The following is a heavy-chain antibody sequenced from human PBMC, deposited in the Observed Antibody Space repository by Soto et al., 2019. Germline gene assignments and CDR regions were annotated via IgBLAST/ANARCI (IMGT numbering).Heavy chain of an antibody. CDR3: ARDLNPRQEMLYALLGY. CDR1: GFTFSSYS. Sequence: EVQLVGSGGGLVQPGGSLRLSCAASGFTFSSYSMNWVRQAPGKGLEWVSYISGSSSMIYYADSVKGRFTISRDNAKNSLYLQMNSLRAEDTAVYYCARDLNPRQEMLYALLGYWGQGTLVTVSS. J-gene: IGHJ4*02. D-gene: IGHD2-8*01. V-gene: IGHV3-48*01. CDR2: ISGSSSMI.